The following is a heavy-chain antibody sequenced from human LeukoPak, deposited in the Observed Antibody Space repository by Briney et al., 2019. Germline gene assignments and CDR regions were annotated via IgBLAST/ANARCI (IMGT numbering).Heavy chain of an antibody. CDR3: ARDRSTVTTWVDY. Sequence: GGSLRLSCAASGFIFSSYGMHWVRQAPGKGLEWVASIRYDGTNKYYADSVKGRFTISRDNAKNSLYLQMNSLRAEDTAVYYCARDRSTVTTWVDYWGQGTLVTVSS. CDR2: IRYDGTNK. J-gene: IGHJ4*02. V-gene: IGHV3-30*02. D-gene: IGHD4-17*01. CDR1: GFIFSSYG.